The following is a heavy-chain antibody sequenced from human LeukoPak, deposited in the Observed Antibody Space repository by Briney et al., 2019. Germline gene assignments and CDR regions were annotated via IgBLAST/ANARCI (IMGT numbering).Heavy chain of an antibody. J-gene: IGHJ3*02. CDR3: ARPERRRYCSSTSCYLSAFDI. D-gene: IGHD2-2*01. CDR2: IIPIFGTA. V-gene: IGHV1-69*01. Sequence: SVKVSCKACGGTFSTYTISCVRQGPGQGLEWMGWIIPIFGTANYAQKFQDRVTITADESTSTAYMELSSLRSEDTAVYYCARPERRRYCSSTSCYLSAFDIWGQGTMVTVSS. CDR1: GGTFSTYT.